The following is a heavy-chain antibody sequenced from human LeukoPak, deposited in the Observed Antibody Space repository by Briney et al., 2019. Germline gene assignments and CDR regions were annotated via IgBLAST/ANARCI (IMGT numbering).Heavy chain of an antibody. J-gene: IGHJ3*02. CDR1: GGSISSSSSY. Sequence: PSQTLSLTCTVSGGSISSSSSYCGWNRHPPGKGLEWIGNIYYSGSSYYNPSLKSRVTISVDTSKNQFSMRLSSVTAADTAVYYCVRLRSDAFDIWGQGTMVIVSS. CDR2: IYYSGSS. CDR3: VRLRSDAFDI. V-gene: IGHV4-39*01.